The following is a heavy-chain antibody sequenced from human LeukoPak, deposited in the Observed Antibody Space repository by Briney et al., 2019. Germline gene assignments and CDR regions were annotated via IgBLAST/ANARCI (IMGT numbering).Heavy chain of an antibody. J-gene: IGHJ6*02. CDR3: ARTYCSSTSCYRHYYFYYGMDV. CDR1: GGSISSSSYY. V-gene: IGHV4-39*01. CDR2: IYYSGST. Sequence: SETLSLTCTVSGGSISSSSYYWGWIRQPPGKGLEWIGSIYYSGSTYYNPSLKSRVTISVDTSKNQFSLKLSSVTAADTAVYYCARTYCSSTSCYRHYYFYYGMDVWGQGTTVTVSS. D-gene: IGHD2-2*01.